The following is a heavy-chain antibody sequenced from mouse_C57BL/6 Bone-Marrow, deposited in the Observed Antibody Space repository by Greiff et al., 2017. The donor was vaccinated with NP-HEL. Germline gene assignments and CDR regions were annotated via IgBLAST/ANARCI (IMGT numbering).Heavy chain of an antibody. V-gene: IGHV1-62-2*01. Sequence: VQLQQSGAELVKPGASVKLSCKASGYTFTEYTIHWVKQRPGQGLEWIGRFYPGSGSIKYNEKFKDKATLTADKSSSTVYIELSRLTSEDSAVYFCARHAYYSKDYYAMDYWGQGTSVTVSS. J-gene: IGHJ4*01. CDR1: GYTFTEYT. CDR2: FYPGSGSI. D-gene: IGHD2-5*01. CDR3: ARHAYYSKDYYAMDY.